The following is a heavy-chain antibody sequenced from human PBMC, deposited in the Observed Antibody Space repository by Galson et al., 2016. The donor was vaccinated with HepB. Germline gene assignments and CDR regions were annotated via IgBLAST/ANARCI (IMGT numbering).Heavy chain of an antibody. V-gene: IGHV4-4*02. J-gene: IGHJ4*02. CDR2: IYHSGST. D-gene: IGHD1-1*01. CDR3: AARSWNPHLPLFDY. Sequence: SETLSLTCAVSGGSISSRYWWSWVRQPPGKGLEWIGEIYHSGSTNYNPSLKSRVTISVDKSKNQFSLKLSSVTAADTAVYYCAARSWNPHLPLFDYWGQGILVTVSS. CDR1: GGSISSRYW.